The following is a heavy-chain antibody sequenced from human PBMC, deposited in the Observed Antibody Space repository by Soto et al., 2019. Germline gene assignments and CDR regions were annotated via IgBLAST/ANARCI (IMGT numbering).Heavy chain of an antibody. CDR1: GGSISSSSYF. Sequence: QLQLQESGPGLVKPSETLSLTCTVSGGSISSSSYFWGWIRQPPGKGLEWIGSIYYSGSTYYNPSLKCRVTVSVDTSKIQFSLKLSSVTAADTALYYCARHPSDFWFDPWGQGTLVTVSS. CDR3: ARHPSDFWFDP. V-gene: IGHV4-39*01. J-gene: IGHJ5*02. D-gene: IGHD2-21*02. CDR2: IYYSGST.